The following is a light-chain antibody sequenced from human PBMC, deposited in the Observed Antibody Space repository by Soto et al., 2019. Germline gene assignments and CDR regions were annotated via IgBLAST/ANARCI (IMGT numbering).Light chain of an antibody. V-gene: IGKV1-5*01. J-gene: IGKJ1*01. CDR2: DAS. CDR3: QQYNSDSRT. CDR1: QSISTW. Sequence: DIQMTQSPSTLSASVGDRVTITCRASQSISTWLAWYQQKPGNAPKLLIFDASNLESGVPSRFSGSGSGTEFNLTIDILQPDDFATYYCQQYNSDSRTFGQGTELDIK.